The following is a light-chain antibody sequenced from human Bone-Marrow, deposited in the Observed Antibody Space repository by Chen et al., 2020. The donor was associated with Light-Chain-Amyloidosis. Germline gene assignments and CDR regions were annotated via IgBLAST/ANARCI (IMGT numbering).Light chain of an antibody. CDR2: RDT. CDR1: DWPMKY. J-gene: IGLJ2*01. Sequence: SYELTQPPSASFFPGQTARITCSGDDWPMKYAYWYQQKPGQAPVLVIHRDTERPSGISERFSGSSSGTTATLTISGVQAEDEADYHCQSADSSGTYEVIFGGGTKLTVL. CDR3: QSADSSGTYEVI. V-gene: IGLV3-25*03.